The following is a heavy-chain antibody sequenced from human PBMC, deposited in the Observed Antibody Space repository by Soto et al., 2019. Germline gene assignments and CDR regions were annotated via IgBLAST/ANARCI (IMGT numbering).Heavy chain of an antibody. Sequence: QLQLQESGSGLVKPSETLSLTCTVSGGSITTAGYSWSWIRQPPGKALEWIGYVYHTGNAYPKPSLKSRVTISLDRSNNQFSLKMTSVTAADTALYYCASRPFYYYGLDVWGQGTTVTVSS. J-gene: IGHJ6*02. CDR2: VYHTGNA. V-gene: IGHV4-30-2*01. CDR1: GGSITTAGYS. CDR3: ASRPFYYYGLDV.